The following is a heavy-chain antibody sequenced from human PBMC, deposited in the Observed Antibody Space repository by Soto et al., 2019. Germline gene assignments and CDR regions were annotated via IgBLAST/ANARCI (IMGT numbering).Heavy chain of an antibody. D-gene: IGHD3-3*01. J-gene: IGHJ6*02. CDR2: ISYDGSNK. CDR3: ARDASYYSLWSGYYPSRNGMDV. V-gene: IGHV3-30-3*01. CDR1: GFTFSSYA. Sequence: SLRLSCAASGFTFSSYAMHWVRQAPGKGREGVAGISYDGSNKYYADSLKGRFTISRDNSKNTLYLQMNSLRADDTAVYYCARDASYYSLWSGYYPSRNGMDVWGQGTTVTVSS.